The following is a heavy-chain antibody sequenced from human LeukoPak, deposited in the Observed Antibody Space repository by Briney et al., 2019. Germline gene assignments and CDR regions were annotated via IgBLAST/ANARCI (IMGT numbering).Heavy chain of an antibody. J-gene: IGHJ5*02. CDR1: GFSFSSYN. CDR2: ISSHSSYI. CDR3: ARAATMKGWFDP. D-gene: IGHD3-22*01. V-gene: IGHV3-21*01. Sequence: GGSLGLSCAASGFSFSSYNMNWVRQAPGKGLEWVSFISSHSSYIYYADSAKGRFTISRDNAKNSLYLQMNSLRAEDTAVYYCARAATMKGWFDPWGQGTLVTVSS.